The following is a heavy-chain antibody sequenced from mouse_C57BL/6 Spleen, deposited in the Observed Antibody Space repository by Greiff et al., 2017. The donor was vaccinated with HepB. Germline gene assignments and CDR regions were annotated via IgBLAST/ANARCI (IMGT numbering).Heavy chain of an antibody. CDR1: GYTFTEYT. J-gene: IGHJ3*01. V-gene: IGHV1-62-2*01. CDR3: ARHPHYYGSSYEGFAY. Sequence: VKLQESGAELVKPGASVKLSCKASGYTFTEYTIHWVKQRSGQGLEWIGWFYPGSGSIKYNEKFKDKATLTADKSSSTVYMELSRLTSEDSAVYFCARHPHYYGSSYEGFAYWGQGTLVTVSA. D-gene: IGHD1-1*01. CDR2: FYPGSGSI.